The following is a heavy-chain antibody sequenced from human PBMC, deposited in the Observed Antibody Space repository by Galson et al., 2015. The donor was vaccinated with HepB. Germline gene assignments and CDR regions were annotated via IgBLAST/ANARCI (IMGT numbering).Heavy chain of an antibody. CDR2: ISSSSSTI. V-gene: IGHV3-48*01. CDR1: GFTFSSYS. Sequence: SLRLSCAASGFTFSSYSMNWVRQAPGKGLEWVSYISSSSSTIYYADSVKGRFTISRDNAKNSLYLQMNSLRAEDTAVYYCARPLPYDFWSGYSSLYYYYYYYMDVWGKGTTVTVSS. CDR3: ARPLPYDFWSGYSSLYYYYYYYMDV. D-gene: IGHD3-3*01. J-gene: IGHJ6*03.